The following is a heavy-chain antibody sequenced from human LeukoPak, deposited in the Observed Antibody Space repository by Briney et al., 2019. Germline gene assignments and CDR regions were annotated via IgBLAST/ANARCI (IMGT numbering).Heavy chain of an antibody. CDR3: ARPTMTTGGSDY. CDR1: GYLFTTFW. J-gene: IGHJ4*02. D-gene: IGHD4-17*01. V-gene: IGHV5-51*01. Sequence: GGSLEISCQGSGYLFTTFWIAWVREVPGKGLEWVWIIYLGDSDTIYSPSFQGQVTISADKSINTDYLQWSSLRASDTALYYCARPTMTTGGSDYWGQGTLVTVSS. CDR2: IYLGDSDT.